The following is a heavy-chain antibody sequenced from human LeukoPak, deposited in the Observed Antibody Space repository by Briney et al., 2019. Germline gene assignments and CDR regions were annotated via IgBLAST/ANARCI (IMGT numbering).Heavy chain of an antibody. V-gene: IGHV4-4*07. Sequence: SETLSLTCAVSGASITTYYWSWIRQPAGKGLEWIGGIYISGSTSYNPSLKSRVTMSLDTSKNQFSLNLSSVTAADTAVYYCARGGERWLQPFDYWGQGTLVTVSS. J-gene: IGHJ4*02. CDR2: IYISGST. CDR1: GASITTYY. CDR3: ARGGERWLQPFDY. D-gene: IGHD5-24*01.